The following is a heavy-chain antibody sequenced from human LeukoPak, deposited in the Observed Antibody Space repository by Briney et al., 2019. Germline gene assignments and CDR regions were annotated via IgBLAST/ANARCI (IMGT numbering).Heavy chain of an antibody. J-gene: IGHJ3*02. CDR1: GGSISSYY. CDR2: IYYSGNT. Sequence: SETLSLTCTVSGGSISSYYWNWIRQPPGKGLEWIGYIYYSGNTNYNPSLKSRVTISLNTSKNQFSLKLSSVTAADTAVYYCARQSLTGDGAFDIWGQGTMVTVSS. CDR3: ARQSLTGDGAFDI. D-gene: IGHD7-27*01. V-gene: IGHV4-59*08.